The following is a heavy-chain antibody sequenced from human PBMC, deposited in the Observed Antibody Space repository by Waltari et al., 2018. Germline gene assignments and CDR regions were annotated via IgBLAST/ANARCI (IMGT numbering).Heavy chain of an antibody. CDR1: GGSIRSSSYY. V-gene: IGHV4-39*07. CDR2: IYYSGST. J-gene: IGHJ4*02. CDR3: ARHDDGDYYDFWSGYYGFDY. Sequence: QLQLQESGPGLVKPSETLSLTCTVSGGSIRSSSYYWGWIRQPPGKGREWMGSIYYSGSTYYNPSLKSRVTISVDTSKNQFSLKLSSVTAADTAVYYCARHDDGDYYDFWSGYYGFDYWGQGTLVTVSS. D-gene: IGHD3-3*01.